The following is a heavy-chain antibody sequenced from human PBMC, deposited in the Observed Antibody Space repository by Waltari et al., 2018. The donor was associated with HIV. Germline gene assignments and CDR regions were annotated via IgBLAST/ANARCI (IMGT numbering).Heavy chain of an antibody. Sequence: QVQLEESGPGLVKPSENLSLTCTVSGGPISSYYWSWIRLPAGKGLEWIGRIYTSGSTNYNPSLKSRVTLSVDTSMNQFSLKLSSVTAADTAVYYCARGLRLGELSLYKYAFDIWGQGTMVTVSS. CDR2: IYTSGST. CDR1: GGPISSYY. J-gene: IGHJ3*02. D-gene: IGHD3-16*02. V-gene: IGHV4-4*07. CDR3: ARGLRLGELSLYKYAFDI.